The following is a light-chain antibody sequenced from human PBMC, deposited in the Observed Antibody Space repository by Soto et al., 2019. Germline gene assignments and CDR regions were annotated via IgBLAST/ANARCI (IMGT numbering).Light chain of an antibody. J-gene: IGKJ5*01. CDR2: GAS. CDR3: QHYGASPKYT. CDR1: QSVSSSS. Sequence: EIVLTHSPGTLSLSPCQRATLSCSAGQSVSSSSLAWYQQRPGQAPRLLIYGASRRATGIPDRFSGSGSGTDFTLTISRLEPEDFAVYYCQHYGASPKYTFGQGTRLEI. V-gene: IGKV3-20*01.